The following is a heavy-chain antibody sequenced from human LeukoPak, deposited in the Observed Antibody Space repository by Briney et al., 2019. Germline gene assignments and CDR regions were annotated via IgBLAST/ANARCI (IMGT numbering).Heavy chain of an antibody. J-gene: IGHJ5*02. CDR3: ASSSGYSSGWYYWFDP. D-gene: IGHD6-19*01. CDR1: GGSISSDY. CDR2: IYYSGST. V-gene: IGHV4-59*01. Sequence: SETLSLTCTVSGGSISSDYWSWIRQPPGKGLEWIGYIYYSGSTNYNPSLKSRVTISVDTSKNQFSLKLSSVTAADTAVYYCASSSGYSSGWYYWFDPWGQGTLVTVSS.